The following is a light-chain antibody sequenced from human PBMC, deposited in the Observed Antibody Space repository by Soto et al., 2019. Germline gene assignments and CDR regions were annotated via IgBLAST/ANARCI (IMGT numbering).Light chain of an antibody. CDR2: LNSDGSH. Sequence: QPVLTQSPSASASLGASVKLTCTLSSGHSSDAIAWHQQQPEKGPRFLMNLNSDGSHTKGDGIPDRFSGSSSGAERYLTISSLQSEDEADYYCQTWGTGIVVFGGGTNLTVL. CDR1: SGHSSDA. V-gene: IGLV4-69*01. J-gene: IGLJ2*01. CDR3: QTWGTGIVV.